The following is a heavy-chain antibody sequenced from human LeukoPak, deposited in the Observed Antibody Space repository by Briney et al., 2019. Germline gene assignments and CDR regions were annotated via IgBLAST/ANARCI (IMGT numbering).Heavy chain of an antibody. V-gene: IGHV1-2*02. D-gene: IGHD5-24*01. CDR1: GYTFTCYY. CDR3: ARRHRWLQFPDY. Sequence: ASVKVSCKASGYTFTCYYMHWVRQAPGQGLEWMGWINPNSGGTNYAQKFQGRVTMTRDTSISTAYMELSRLRSDDTAVYYCARRHRWLQFPDYWGRGTLVTVSS. J-gene: IGHJ4*02. CDR2: INPNSGGT.